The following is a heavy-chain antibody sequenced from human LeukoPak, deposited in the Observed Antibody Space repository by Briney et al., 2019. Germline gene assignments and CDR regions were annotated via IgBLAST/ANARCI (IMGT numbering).Heavy chain of an antibody. V-gene: IGHV3-30*18. CDR3: AKNGGYFYGYRYYFDY. Sequence: PGGSLRLSCSVSGFTFSTYVMHWVRQAPGKGLEWVAVISYDGSNKYYADSVKGRFTISRDNSKNTLYLQMNSLRAEDTAVYYCAKNGGYFYGYRYYFDYWGQGTLVTVSS. CDR2: ISYDGSNK. D-gene: IGHD5-18*01. CDR1: GFTFSTYV. J-gene: IGHJ4*02.